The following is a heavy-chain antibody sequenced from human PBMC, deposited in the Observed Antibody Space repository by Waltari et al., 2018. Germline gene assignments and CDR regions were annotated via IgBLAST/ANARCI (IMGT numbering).Heavy chain of an antibody. CDR2: IMTDGRGE. CDR1: GFTLSNYW. V-gene: IGHV3-7*01. D-gene: IGHD3-22*01. CDR3: VRDQWFAFDI. J-gene: IGHJ3*02. Sequence: EVQLVESGGGLVQPGGSLRLSCAASGFTLSNYWMSWVRQAPGKGPEWVANIMTDGRGEYYLDSVSGRFTISRDNAKNSLYLQMNSLRPEDTAVYYCVRDQWFAFDIWGQGTMVTVSS.